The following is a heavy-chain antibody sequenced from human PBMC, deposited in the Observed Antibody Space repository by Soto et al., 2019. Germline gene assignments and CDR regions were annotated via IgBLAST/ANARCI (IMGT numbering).Heavy chain of an antibody. CDR2: IMPIFRRA. CDR1: GGTFNNYA. J-gene: IGHJ4*02. Sequence: ASVKVSCKVSGGTFNNYAISWVRQAPGQGLKWMGGIMPIFRRADYAQEFQGRATITADKSTTTFYMELSSLRSGDTAIYYCARAAVAATTRIDSCGQGTLVTVCS. D-gene: IGHD1-26*01. CDR3: ARAAVAATTRIDS. V-gene: IGHV1-69*06.